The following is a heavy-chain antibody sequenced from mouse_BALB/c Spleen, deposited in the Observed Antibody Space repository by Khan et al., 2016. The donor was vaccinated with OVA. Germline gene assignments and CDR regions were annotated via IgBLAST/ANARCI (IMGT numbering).Heavy chain of an antibody. CDR1: GYSLTSYY. CDR3: TRHCYVAWFTY. CDR2: IDPFSGGT. D-gene: IGHD2-12*01. J-gene: IGHJ3*01. V-gene: IGHV1S135*01. Sequence: VQLQQSGPELMKPGASVKISCKASGYSLTSYYIHWVMQSHGTSLEWIGYIDPFSGGTTYNQKFKGKATLTVDKSSSTAYIHLSNLASEYSAFYYCTRHCYVAWFTYWGQGTLVTVSA.